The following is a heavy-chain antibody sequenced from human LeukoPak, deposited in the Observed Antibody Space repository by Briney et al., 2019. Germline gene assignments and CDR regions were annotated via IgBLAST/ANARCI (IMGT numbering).Heavy chain of an antibody. CDR3: ARGHDYYSEYFQH. CDR2: IDHGGVT. J-gene: IGHJ1*01. D-gene: IGHD1-26*01. Sequence: PSGSLSLTCTVSRASIDFESYYSSWVRQSAGKGLEWIGRIDHGGVTNYNPSLRSRVTISLDTSQKQFSLKLNSVTAADTAVYYCARGHDYYSEYFQHWGQGTLVSVSS. V-gene: IGHV4-61*02. CDR1: RASIDFESYY.